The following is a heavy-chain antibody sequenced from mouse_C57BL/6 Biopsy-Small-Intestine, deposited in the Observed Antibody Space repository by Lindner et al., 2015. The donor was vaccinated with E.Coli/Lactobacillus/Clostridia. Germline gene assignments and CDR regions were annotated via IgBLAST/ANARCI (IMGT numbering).Heavy chain of an antibody. CDR3: ARKDNSGPFAY. CDR1: GYAFSSYW. V-gene: IGHV1-80*01. J-gene: IGHJ3*01. CDR2: IYPGDGDT. Sequence: VQLQESGAELVKPGASVKISCKASGYAFSSYWMNWVKQRPGRGLKWIGQIYPGDGDTNYNGKFKGKATLTADKSSSTTYMQLSSLTSEDSAVYFCARKDNSGPFAYWGQGTLVTVSA. D-gene: IGHD3-2*02.